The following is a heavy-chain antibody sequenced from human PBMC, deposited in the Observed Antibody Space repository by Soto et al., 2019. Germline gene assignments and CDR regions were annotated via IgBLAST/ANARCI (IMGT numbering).Heavy chain of an antibody. CDR3: ARDRGIAAAGTNSIYYYYGMDV. D-gene: IGHD6-13*01. Sequence: GGSLRLSCAASGFTFSSYGMHWVRQAPGKGLEWVAVIWYDGSNKYYADSVKGRFTISRDNSKNTLYLQMNSLRAEDTAVYYCARDRGIAAAGTNSIYYYYGMDVWGQGTTVTVSS. CDR1: GFTFSSYG. V-gene: IGHV3-33*01. J-gene: IGHJ6*02. CDR2: IWYDGSNK.